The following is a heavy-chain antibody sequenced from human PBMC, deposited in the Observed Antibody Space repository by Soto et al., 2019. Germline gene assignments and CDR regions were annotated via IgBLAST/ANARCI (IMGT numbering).Heavy chain of an antibody. CDR3: ARGQRFSNSFDP. J-gene: IGHJ5*02. D-gene: IGHD3-3*01. V-gene: IGHV4-4*07. CDR1: GGAISGYY. CDR2: TYSSGGT. Sequence: SETLSLTCTVSGGAISGYYWTWIRKPAGKGLEWFGRTYSSGGTKYNPSRKSRVDMSLDMSKNQFSLRLNSVTAADTAVYYCARGQRFSNSFDPWGQGTLVTVSS.